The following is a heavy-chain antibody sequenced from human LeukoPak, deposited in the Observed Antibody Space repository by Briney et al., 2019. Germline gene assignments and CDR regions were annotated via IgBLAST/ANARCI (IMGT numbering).Heavy chain of an antibody. CDR2: IYYSGST. CDR3: ARSPDYYDSSGYHDLYYFDY. Sequence: SETLSLTCTVSGGSISSGDYYWSWIRQPPGKGLEWIGYIYYSGSTYYNPSLKSRVTISVDTSKNQFSLKLSSVTAADTAVYYCARSPDYYDSSGYHDLYYFDYWGQGTLVTVSS. J-gene: IGHJ4*02. D-gene: IGHD3-22*01. V-gene: IGHV4-30-4*01. CDR1: GGSISSGDYY.